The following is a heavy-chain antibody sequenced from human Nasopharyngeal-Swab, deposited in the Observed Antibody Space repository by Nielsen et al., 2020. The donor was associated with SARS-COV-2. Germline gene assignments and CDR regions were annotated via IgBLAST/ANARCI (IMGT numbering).Heavy chain of an antibody. D-gene: IGHD1-26*01. CDR3: ARSGSRFDY. V-gene: IGHV6-1*01. CDR2: TYYRSKWYN. Sequence: SQTLSLTCALSGDRVSRHSASWNWIRQSPSRGLDCLGRTYYRSKWYNDYPVSVKRRITINPDTSKNQFSLQLNAVTPEDTAVYYCARSGSRFDYWGKGNRVTVSS. J-gene: IGHJ4*02. CDR1: GDRVSRHSAS.